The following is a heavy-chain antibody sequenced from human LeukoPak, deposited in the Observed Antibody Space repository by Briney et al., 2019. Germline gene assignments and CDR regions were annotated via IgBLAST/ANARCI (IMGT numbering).Heavy chain of an antibody. D-gene: IGHD2-21*02. CDR1: SGSISSGDYY. V-gene: IGHV4-30-4*08. CDR3: ARLGTAPFDY. Sequence: SQTLSLTCTVSSGSISSGDYYWSWIRQPPGKGLEWIGYISYTGTTYYNPSLKSRVTISEDTSKNLFSLKRNSVTAADTAVYYCARLGTAPFDYWGQGTLVTVSS. J-gene: IGHJ4*02. CDR2: ISYTGTT.